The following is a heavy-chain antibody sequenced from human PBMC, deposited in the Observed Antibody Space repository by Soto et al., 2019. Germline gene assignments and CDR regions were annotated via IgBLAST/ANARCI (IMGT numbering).Heavy chain of an antibody. CDR1: GYTFTSYG. V-gene: IGHV1-18*01. CDR3: ARDSDAYCSGGSCYGPPDEY. CDR2: ISAYNGNT. Sequence: ASVKVSCKASGYTFTSYGISWVRQAPGQGLEWMGWISAYNGNTNYAQKLQGRVTMTTDTSTSTAYMELRSLRSDDTAVYYCARDSDAYCSGGSCYGPPDEYWGQGTRVTVSS. J-gene: IGHJ4*02. D-gene: IGHD2-15*01.